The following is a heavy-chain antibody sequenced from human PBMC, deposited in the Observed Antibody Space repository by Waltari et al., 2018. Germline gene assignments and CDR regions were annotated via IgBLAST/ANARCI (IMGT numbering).Heavy chain of an antibody. CDR1: GYTFTGYY. J-gene: IGHJ3*02. CDR3: ASPGRAAEGAFDI. CDR2: IIPIFGTA. V-gene: IGHV1-69*01. Sequence: QVQLVQSGAEVKKPGASVKVSCKASGYTFTGYYMHWVRQAPGQGLEWMGGIIPIFGTANYAQKFQGRVTITTDESTSTAYMELSSLRSEDTAVYYCASPGRAAEGAFDIWGQGTMVTVSS. D-gene: IGHD6-13*01.